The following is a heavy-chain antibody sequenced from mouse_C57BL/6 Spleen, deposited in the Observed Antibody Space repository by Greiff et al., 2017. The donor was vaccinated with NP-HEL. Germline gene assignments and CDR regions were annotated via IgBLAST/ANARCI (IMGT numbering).Heavy chain of an antibody. V-gene: IGHV1-82*01. D-gene: IGHD2-4*01. J-gene: IGHJ1*03. CDR2: IYPGDGDT. Sequence: QVQLKESGPELVKPGASVKISCKASGYAFSSSWMNWVKQRPGKGLEWIGRIYPGDGDTNYNGKFKGKATLTADKSSSTAYMQLSSLTSEDSAVYFCARKDYVGYFDVWGTGTTVTVSS. CDR3: ARKDYVGYFDV. CDR1: GYAFSSSW.